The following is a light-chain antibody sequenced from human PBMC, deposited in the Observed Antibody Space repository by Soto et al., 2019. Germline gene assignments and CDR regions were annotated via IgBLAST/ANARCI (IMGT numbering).Light chain of an antibody. Sequence: DIVMTQSPASLSVSPGEGATLSCRASQSVGRDLAWYQHKPGLVPRLLIYGVSTRPTGIPGRFSGSGSGTEFTLSISSLQSEDSATYYCQQYNNLPRTFGGGTKVDIK. CDR2: GVS. CDR3: QQYNNLPRT. V-gene: IGKV3-15*01. J-gene: IGKJ4*01. CDR1: QSVGRD.